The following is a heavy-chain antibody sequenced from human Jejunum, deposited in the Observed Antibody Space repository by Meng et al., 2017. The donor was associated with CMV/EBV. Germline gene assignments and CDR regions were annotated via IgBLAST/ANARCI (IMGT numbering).Heavy chain of an antibody. J-gene: IGHJ4*02. CDR2: IRYDGGER. CDR1: GMKFKAYW. Sequence: RICWADYGMKFKAYWMDWVRQGTGRRLEWVANIRYDGGERYYVNSVEGRFFIYRDNARNSLYLQMNSLRAEDSAIYYCTRALDYWGQGTLVTVSS. CDR3: TRALDY. V-gene: IGHV3-7*04.